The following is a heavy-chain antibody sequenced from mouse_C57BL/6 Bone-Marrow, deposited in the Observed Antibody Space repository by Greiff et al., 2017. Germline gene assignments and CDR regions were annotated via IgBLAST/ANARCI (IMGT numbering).Heavy chain of an antibody. CDR1: GYTFTSYG. V-gene: IGHV1-81*01. CDR3: ARVHPHSLPY. Sequence: QLKESGAELARPGASVKLSCKASGYTFTSYGISWVKQRTGQGLEWIGEIYPRSGNTYYNEKFKGKATLTADKSSSTAYMELRSLTSEDSAVYFCARVHPHSLPYWGQGTLVTVSA. CDR2: IYPRSGNT. J-gene: IGHJ3*01.